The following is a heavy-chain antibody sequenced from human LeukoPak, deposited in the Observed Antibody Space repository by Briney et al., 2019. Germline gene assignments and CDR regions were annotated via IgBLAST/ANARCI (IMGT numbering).Heavy chain of an antibody. J-gene: IGHJ4*02. CDR1: GFTFGSYW. D-gene: IGHD1-26*01. V-gene: IGHV3-7*03. CDR3: ARDKIVGATHFDY. Sequence: GGSLRLSCAATGFTFGSYWMSWVRQAPGKGLEWVANINQDGSEKYYVDSVKGRFTISRDNAKNSLYLQMNSLRADDTAVYYCARDKIVGATHFDYWGQGTLVTVSS. CDR2: INQDGSEK.